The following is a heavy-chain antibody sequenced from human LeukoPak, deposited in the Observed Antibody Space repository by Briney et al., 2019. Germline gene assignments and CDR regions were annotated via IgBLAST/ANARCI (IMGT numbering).Heavy chain of an antibody. D-gene: IGHD3-3*01. CDR3: ARDRISTNFWSGYYDY. CDR2: IYTSGST. V-gene: IGHV4-61*02. Sequence: PSETLSLTCTVSGGSISSGSYYWSWIRQPAGKGLEWTGRIYTSGSTNYNPSLKSRVTISVDTSKNQFSLKLSSVTAADTAVYYCARDRISTNFWSGYYDYWGQGTLVTVSS. J-gene: IGHJ4*02. CDR1: GGSISSGSYY.